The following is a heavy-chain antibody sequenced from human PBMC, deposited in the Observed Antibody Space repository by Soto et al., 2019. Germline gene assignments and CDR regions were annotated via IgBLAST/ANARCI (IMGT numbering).Heavy chain of an antibody. CDR2: INAYNGHT. CDR3: ARGVGWEPLEY. CDR1: GYTFTSYG. D-gene: IGHD1-26*01. Sequence: QVQLVQSGAEVKKPGASVKVSCKASGYTFTSYGISWVRQAPGQGLEWMGWINAYNGHTKYSQKLQGRVTMTSDTSSSTAHMELRSLRSDETAVNYCARGVGWEPLEYWGQGTLVTVSS. J-gene: IGHJ4*02. V-gene: IGHV1-18*01.